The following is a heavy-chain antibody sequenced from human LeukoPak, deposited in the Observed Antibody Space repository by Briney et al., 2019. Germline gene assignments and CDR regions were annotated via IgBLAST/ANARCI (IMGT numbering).Heavy chain of an antibody. CDR1: GGTFSSYA. CDR3: ARGRPAIAAAGTHLGY. J-gene: IGHJ4*02. CDR2: IIPIFGTA. Sequence: SVKVSCKASGGTFSSYAISWVGQAPGQGLEWMGGIIPIFGTANYAQKFQGRVTITADESTSTAYMELSSLRSEDTAVYYCARGRPAIAAAGTHLGYWGQGTLVTVSS. V-gene: IGHV1-69*13. D-gene: IGHD6-13*01.